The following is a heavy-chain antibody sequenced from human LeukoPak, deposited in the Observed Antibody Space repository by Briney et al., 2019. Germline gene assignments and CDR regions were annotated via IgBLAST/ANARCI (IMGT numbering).Heavy chain of an antibody. CDR1: GFTFSSSW. J-gene: IGHJ4*02. V-gene: IGHV3-74*01. CDR2: INSDGSRT. D-gene: IGHD2-2*01. CDR3: ARDDCSSSSCLTY. Sequence: GGSLRLSGAAPGFTFSSSWMHWVRQAPGKGLVWVSRINSDGSRTTHADSVKGRFTISRDNAKNTLYLQMNSLRAEDTAVYYCARDDCSSSSCLTYWGQGTLVTVSS.